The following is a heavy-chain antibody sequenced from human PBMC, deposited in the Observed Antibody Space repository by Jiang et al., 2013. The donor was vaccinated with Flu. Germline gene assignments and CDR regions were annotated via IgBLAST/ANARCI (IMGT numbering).Heavy chain of an antibody. CDR1: GLTFSSYA. V-gene: IGHV3-23*04. J-gene: IGHJ6*02. CDR2: ISGSGGTT. D-gene: IGHD2-15*01. Sequence: QLVESGGGLVQPGGSLRLSCAASGLTFSSYALSWVRQAPGKGLEWVSGISGSGGTTYYPDSVKGRFTISRDNSKTTLYLQMNSLRAEDTAVYYCAKWWAAETYYYYGMDVWGQGTTVTVSS. CDR3: AKWWAAETYYYYGMDV.